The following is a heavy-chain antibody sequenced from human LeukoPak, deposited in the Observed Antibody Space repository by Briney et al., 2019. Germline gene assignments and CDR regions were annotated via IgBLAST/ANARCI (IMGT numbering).Heavy chain of an antibody. J-gene: IGHJ6*02. CDR1: GGSISSSSYY. CDR2: IYYSGST. Sequence: PSETLSLTCTVSGGSISSSSYYWGWIRQPPGKGLVWIGSIYYSGSTYYNPSLKSRVTISVDTSKNQFSLKLSSVTAADTAVYYCARAQQLVPPYYYYYGMDVWGQGTTVTVSS. CDR3: ARAQQLVPPYYYYYGMDV. V-gene: IGHV4-39*07. D-gene: IGHD6-13*01.